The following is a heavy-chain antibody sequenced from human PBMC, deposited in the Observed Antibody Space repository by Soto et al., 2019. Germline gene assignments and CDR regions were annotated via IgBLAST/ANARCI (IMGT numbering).Heavy chain of an antibody. CDR2: IHYSGNT. D-gene: IGHD1-26*01. CDR3: ARTTQGGNMDV. V-gene: IGHV4-59*01. Sequence: QVHLQESGPGLVKPSETLSLTCTVSGGSISGYYWSWFRQPPGKGLEWIAYIHYSGNTKYNPSLKSRVSISKDTSKNQFSLKLSSVTAADTAVYSCARTTQGGNMDVWGQGAPVTVSS. CDR1: GGSISGYY. J-gene: IGHJ6*02.